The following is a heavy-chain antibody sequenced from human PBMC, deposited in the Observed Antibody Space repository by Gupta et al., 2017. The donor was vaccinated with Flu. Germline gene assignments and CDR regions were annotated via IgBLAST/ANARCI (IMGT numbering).Heavy chain of an antibody. Sequence: SGLTFSNYAMGWVSKATGKGLEGVASLSGGGGAKYYENSGKGRFTISRDNSQNTLYLHMNSLRAEETAVYYCAKDKGVRGGITFDDGGQGTLVTVSS. CDR1: GLTFSNYA. V-gene: IGHV3-23*01. D-gene: IGHD3-10*01. CDR2: LSGGGGAK. CDR3: AKDKGVRGGITFDD. J-gene: IGHJ5*02.